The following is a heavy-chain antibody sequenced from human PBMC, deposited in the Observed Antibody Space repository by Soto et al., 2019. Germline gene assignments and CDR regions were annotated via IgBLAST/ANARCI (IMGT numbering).Heavy chain of an antibody. D-gene: IGHD3-3*02. CDR2: IHYSGST. CDR1: GGSISSGDYY. V-gene: IGHV4-30-4*01. Sequence: SETLSLTCTVSGGSISSGDYYWSWIRQPPGKGLEWIGYIHYSGSTYHNPSLKSRVTISVDKSKNQFSLKLSSVTAADTAVYYCARVLGNDAFDIWGQGTMVTVS. CDR3: ARVLGNDAFDI. J-gene: IGHJ3*02.